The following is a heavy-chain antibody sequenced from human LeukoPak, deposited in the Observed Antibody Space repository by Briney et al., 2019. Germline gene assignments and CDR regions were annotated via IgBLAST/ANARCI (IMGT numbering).Heavy chain of an antibody. CDR3: ARWLDSSGYNWFDP. J-gene: IGHJ5*02. D-gene: IGHD6-19*01. CDR2: TYPGDSDT. Sequence: GESLKISCKGSGYSFINFWIGWVRQMPGKGLEWMGITYPGDSDTRYNPSFQGQVTISADKSISTAYLQWSSLKASDTTMYYCARWLDSSGYNWFDPWGQGTPVTVSS. CDR1: GYSFINFW. V-gene: IGHV5-51*01.